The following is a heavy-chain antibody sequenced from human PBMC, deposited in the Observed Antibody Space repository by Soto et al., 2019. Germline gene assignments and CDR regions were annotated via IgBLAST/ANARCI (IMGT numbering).Heavy chain of an antibody. D-gene: IGHD3-10*02. V-gene: IGHV1-3*01. Sequence: QVQLVQSGAEVMQPGASMKVSCKASGYTFTSYAIHWVRQAPGQRLEWMGSISGDSGNTKYSQKFQGRVTITSDTSASTVYMELSSLRSEDTAVYYCARYVGAFDIWGQGTMVTVSS. J-gene: IGHJ3*02. CDR3: ARYVGAFDI. CDR1: GYTFTSYA. CDR2: ISGDSGNT.